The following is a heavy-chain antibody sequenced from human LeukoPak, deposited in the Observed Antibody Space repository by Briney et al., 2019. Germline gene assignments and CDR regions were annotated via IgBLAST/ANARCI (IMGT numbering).Heavy chain of an antibody. CDR1: GGSISSSSYY. Sequence: SETLSLTCTVSGGSISSSSYYWSWIRQPAGKGLEWIGRVYTSGSNFYNPSLRSRVTMSVDTSKKHFSLKLASVTAADTAVYYCARGPLRYCSSTSCYEDYWGQGTLVTVSS. V-gene: IGHV4-61*02. J-gene: IGHJ4*02. CDR2: VYTSGSN. CDR3: ARGPLRYCSSTSCYEDY. D-gene: IGHD2-2*01.